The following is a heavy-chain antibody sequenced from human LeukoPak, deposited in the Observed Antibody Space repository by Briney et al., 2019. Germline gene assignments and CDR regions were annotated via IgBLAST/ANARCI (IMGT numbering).Heavy chain of an antibody. Sequence: SETLSLTCTVSGGSISNSYWSWIRQLPGKGLEWIGYIYSGSTKYNPSLKSRVTISEDTSKNQISLKMTSVTAADTAVCYCASVPALWGQGALVTVSS. J-gene: IGHJ4*02. CDR2: IYSGST. CDR1: GGSISNSY. CDR3: ASVPAL. V-gene: IGHV4-59*08.